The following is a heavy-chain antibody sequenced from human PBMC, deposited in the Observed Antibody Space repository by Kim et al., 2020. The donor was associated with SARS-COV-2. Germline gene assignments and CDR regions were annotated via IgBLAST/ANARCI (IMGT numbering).Heavy chain of an antibody. J-gene: IGHJ5*02. CDR1: GFTFSSYG. V-gene: IGHV3-33*06. D-gene: IGHD3-22*01. CDR2: IWYDGSNK. CDR3: AKLGSSSGYYYIWFDP. Sequence: GGSLRLSCAASGFTFSSYGMHWVRQAPGKGLEWVAVIWYDGSNKYYADSVKGRFTISRDNSKNTLYLQMNSLRAEDTAVYYCAKLGSSSGYYYIWFDPWGQGTLVTVSS.